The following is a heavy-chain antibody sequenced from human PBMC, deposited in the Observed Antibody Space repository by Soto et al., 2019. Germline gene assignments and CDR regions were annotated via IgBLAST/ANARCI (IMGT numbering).Heavy chain of an antibody. D-gene: IGHD1-1*01. CDR1: GASIRGLY. CDR2: IYATGTT. V-gene: IGHV4-4*07. J-gene: IGHJ5*02. Sequence: PETRSLTCTVSGASIRGLYWSWIRKLARAGREWIGRIYATGTTDYKPTLKSRVMMSVDTSKKQFSLKLRSVTAADTAVYYCVRDGTKTVRDWFDPWGQGISVTVSS. CDR3: VRDGTKTVRDWFDP.